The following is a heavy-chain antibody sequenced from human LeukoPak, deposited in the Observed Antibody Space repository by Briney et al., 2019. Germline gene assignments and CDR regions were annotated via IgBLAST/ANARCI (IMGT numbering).Heavy chain of an antibody. CDR1: GYTFTSYD. Sequence: ASVKVSCKASGYTFTSYDINWVRQATGQGLEWMGWMNPNSGNTGYAQKFQGRVTITRDTSASTAYMELSSLRSEDTAVYYCARDRIRRITIFGVAQNWFDPWGQGTLVTVSS. CDR3: ARDRIRRITIFGVAQNWFDP. V-gene: IGHV1-8*01. J-gene: IGHJ5*02. D-gene: IGHD3-3*01. CDR2: MNPNSGNT.